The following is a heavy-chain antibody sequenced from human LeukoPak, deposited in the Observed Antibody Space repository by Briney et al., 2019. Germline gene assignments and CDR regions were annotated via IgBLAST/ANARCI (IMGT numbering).Heavy chain of an antibody. V-gene: IGHV4-38-2*02. J-gene: IGHJ2*01. CDR1: GYSISSGYY. CDR2: IYHSGST. Sequence: PSETLSLTCTVSGYSISSGYYWGWIRQPPGKGLEWIGSIYHSGSTYYNPSLKSRVTMSVDTSKNQFSLKLTSVTAADTAVYYCARVAQKLERIAVARTSEWRANWYFDLWGRGTLVIVSS. CDR3: ARVAQKLERIAVARTSEWRANWYFDL. D-gene: IGHD6-19*01.